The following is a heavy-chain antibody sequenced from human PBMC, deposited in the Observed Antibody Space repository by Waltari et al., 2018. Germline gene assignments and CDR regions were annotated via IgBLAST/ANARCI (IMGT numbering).Heavy chain of an antibody. V-gene: IGHV4-59*01. D-gene: IGHD3-3*01. Sequence: QVQLQESGPGLVKPSATLSLTCTVSGGSISSYYWSWIRQPPGKGLEWIGYIYYSGSTNYNPSLKSRVTISVDTSKNQFSLKLSSVTAADTAVYYCARAEFYDFWSGYPYYFDYWGQGTLVTVSS. CDR3: ARAEFYDFWSGYPYYFDY. CDR2: IYYSGST. J-gene: IGHJ4*02. CDR1: GGSISSYY.